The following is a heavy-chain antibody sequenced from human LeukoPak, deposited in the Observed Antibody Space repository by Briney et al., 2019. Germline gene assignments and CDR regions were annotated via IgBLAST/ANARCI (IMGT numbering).Heavy chain of an antibody. V-gene: IGHV4-30-4*01. CDR1: GGSISSGDYY. J-gene: IGHJ4*02. CDR2: IYYSGST. Sequence: PSETLSLTCTVSGGSISSGDYYWSWIRQPPGTGLEWIGYIYYSGSTYYNPSLKSRVTISVDTSKNQFSLKLSSVTAADTAVYYCAREYSSSSADYFDFWGQGTLVTVSS. D-gene: IGHD6-6*01. CDR3: AREYSSSSADYFDF.